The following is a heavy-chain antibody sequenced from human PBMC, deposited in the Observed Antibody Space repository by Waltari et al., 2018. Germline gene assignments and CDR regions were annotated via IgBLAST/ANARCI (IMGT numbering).Heavy chain of an antibody. Sequence: QVQLVQSGAEVKKPGSSVKVSCKASGGTFSSYAISWVRQAPGQGLEWMGGIIPIFGTANYAQKFQGRVTITADESTSTAYMELSSLRSEDTAVYYCVLRGSAKRRSGADAFDIWGQGTMVTVSS. CDR3: VLRGSAKRRSGADAFDI. V-gene: IGHV1-69*12. D-gene: IGHD2-15*01. CDR1: GGTFSSYA. CDR2: IIPIFGTA. J-gene: IGHJ3*02.